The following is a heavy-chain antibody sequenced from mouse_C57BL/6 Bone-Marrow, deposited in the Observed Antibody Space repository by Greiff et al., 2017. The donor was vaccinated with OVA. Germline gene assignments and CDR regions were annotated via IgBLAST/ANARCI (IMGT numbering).Heavy chain of an antibody. V-gene: IGHV1-7*01. CDR3: ARDYDDYDGVS. Sequence: QVQLQQSGAELAKPGASVKLSCKASGYTFTSYWMHWVQQSPGQGLELIGYINPSSGYTKYNQKFKDKATLTADKSSSTAYMQLSSLTYEDSAVYYSARDYDDYDGVSWGQGTTLTVSS. J-gene: IGHJ2*01. D-gene: IGHD2-4*01. CDR1: GYTFTSYW. CDR2: INPSSGYT.